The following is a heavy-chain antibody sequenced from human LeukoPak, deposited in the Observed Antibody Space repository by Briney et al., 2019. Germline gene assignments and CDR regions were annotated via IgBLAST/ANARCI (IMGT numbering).Heavy chain of an antibody. Sequence: SETLSLTCTVSGGSISSGDYYWSWIRQPPGKGLEWIGYIYYSGSTYYNLSLKSRVTISVDTSKNQFSLKLSSVTAADTAVYYCARETYYYDSSDAFDIWGQGTMVTVSS. CDR2: IYYSGST. CDR3: ARETYYYDSSDAFDI. J-gene: IGHJ3*02. D-gene: IGHD3-22*01. V-gene: IGHV4-30-4*01. CDR1: GGSISSGDYY.